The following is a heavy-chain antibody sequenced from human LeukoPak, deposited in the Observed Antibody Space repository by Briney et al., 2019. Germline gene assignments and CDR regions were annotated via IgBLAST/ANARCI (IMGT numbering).Heavy chain of an antibody. Sequence: PGGSLRLSCAASGFTFGNYGVHWVRQAPGKGLEWMGGFDPEDGETIYAQKFQGRVTMTEDTSTDTAYMELSSLRSEDTAVYYCAREFVDRLNYYYGMDVWGQGTTVTVSS. CDR1: GFTFGNYG. V-gene: IGHV1-24*01. CDR3: AREFVDRLNYYYGMDV. D-gene: IGHD3-10*01. CDR2: FDPEDGET. J-gene: IGHJ6*02.